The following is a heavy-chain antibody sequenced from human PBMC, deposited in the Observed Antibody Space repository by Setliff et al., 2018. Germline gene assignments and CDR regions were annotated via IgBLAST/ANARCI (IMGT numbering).Heavy chain of an antibody. CDR1: GYTFTGYY. V-gene: IGHV1-18*04. J-gene: IGHJ6*03. D-gene: IGHD1-26*01. Sequence: ASVKVSCKASGYTFTGYYMHWVRQAPGQGLEWMGWISPYNEKTNYAEKFQGRVTMTTDTSTTTVYMEVASLTSDDTAVYYCARSPPNRGVGQGHYMDVWGRGTTFTVSS. CDR3: ARSPPNRGVGQGHYMDV. CDR2: ISPYNEKT.